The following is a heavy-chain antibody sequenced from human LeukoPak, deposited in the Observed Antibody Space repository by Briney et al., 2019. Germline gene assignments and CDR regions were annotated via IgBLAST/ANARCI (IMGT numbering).Heavy chain of an antibody. CDR2: ISGSGGST. D-gene: IGHD3-22*01. Sequence: QSGGSLRLSCAASGFTFSSYAMSWVRQAPGKGLEWVSAISGSGGSTYYADSVKGRFTISRDNSKNTLYLQVNSLRAEDTAVYYCAKDRVTMIVVVITVGAFDIWGQGTMVTVSS. V-gene: IGHV3-23*01. CDR3: AKDRVTMIVVVITVGAFDI. J-gene: IGHJ3*02. CDR1: GFTFSSYA.